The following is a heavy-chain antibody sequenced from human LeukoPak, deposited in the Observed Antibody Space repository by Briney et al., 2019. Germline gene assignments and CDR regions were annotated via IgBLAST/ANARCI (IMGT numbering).Heavy chain of an antibody. V-gene: IGHV3-7*03. D-gene: IGHD5-24*01. Sequence: GGSLRLSCAASGFTFSSYWMSWVRQAPGKGLEWVAKIKQDGSEKYYVDSVKGRFTISRDNAKNSLYLQMNTLRTEDTAVYYSGRDFDGYYYSAYYVDYWGQGTLVTVSS. CDR2: IKQDGSEK. J-gene: IGHJ4*02. CDR1: GFTFSSYW. CDR3: GRDFDGYYYSAYYVDY.